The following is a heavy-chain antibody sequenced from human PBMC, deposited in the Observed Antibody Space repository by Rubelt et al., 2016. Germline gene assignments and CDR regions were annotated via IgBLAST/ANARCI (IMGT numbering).Heavy chain of an antibody. J-gene: IGHJ1*01. CDR2: INFSGNTK. CDR1: GFSFSDYS. CDR3: AKAGYYFDSSGGARFLQH. V-gene: IGHV3-11*01. Sequence: VSGGGLVKPGGSLRLSCAASGFSFSDYSMSWIRQAPGKGLECISHINFSGNTKYYAASVKGRFTMSRDNAKTSRYLQMNNLRAEDTAIYHCAKAGYYFDSSGGARFLQHWGQGTLVPVSS. D-gene: IGHD3-22*01.